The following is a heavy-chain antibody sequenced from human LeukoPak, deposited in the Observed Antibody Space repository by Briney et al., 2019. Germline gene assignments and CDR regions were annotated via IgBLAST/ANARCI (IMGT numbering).Heavy chain of an antibody. D-gene: IGHD6-13*01. V-gene: IGHV3-33*01. Sequence: GGSLRLSCAASGFTFSRYGMHWVGRAPAKGLEWVALIWYDGRDKDYGDSVKGRFTISRDNSKNTLYLQMNSLRAEDTAAYYCAREDASSSWYVLNYYYYGMDVWGQGTTVTVSS. J-gene: IGHJ6*02. CDR1: GFTFSRYG. CDR3: AREDASSSWYVLNYYYYGMDV. CDR2: IWYDGRDK.